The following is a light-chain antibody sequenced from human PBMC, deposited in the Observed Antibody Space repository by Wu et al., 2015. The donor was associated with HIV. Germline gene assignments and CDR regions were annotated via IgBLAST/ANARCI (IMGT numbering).Light chain of an antibody. V-gene: IGKV3-15*01. J-gene: IGKJ1*01. CDR2: DAS. CDR1: ESIYIN. CDR3: QQYKNWPRT. Sequence: EMVMTQSPATLSVSPGDTVTLSCRASESIYINLAWYQQKPGQAPRPLIYDASTKAPGVPDRFNGGGPGTDFTLTISTMQSEDFALYYCQQYKNWPRTFGQGTRV.